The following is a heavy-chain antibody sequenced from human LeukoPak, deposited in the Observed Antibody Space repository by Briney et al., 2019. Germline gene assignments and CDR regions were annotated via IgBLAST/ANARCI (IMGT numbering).Heavy chain of an antibody. J-gene: IGHJ3*02. CDR1: GFTFSSYG. D-gene: IGHD3-9*01. CDR3: AKITTYYDILTGHDAFDI. CDR2: ISYDGSNK. V-gene: IGHV3-30*18. Sequence: PGGSLRLSCAASGFTFSSYGMHWVRQAPGKGLEWVAVISYDGSNKYYADSVKGRFTISRDNSKNTLYLQMNSLRAEDTAVYYCAKITTYYDILTGHDAFDIWGQGTMVTVSS.